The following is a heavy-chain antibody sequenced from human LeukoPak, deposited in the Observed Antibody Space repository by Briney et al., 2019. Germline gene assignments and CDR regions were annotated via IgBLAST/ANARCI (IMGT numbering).Heavy chain of an antibody. D-gene: IGHD3-16*01. CDR1: GYSINSGYH. CDR2: IYHSGST. CDR3: AKGGEGSTSH. V-gene: IGHV4-38-2*02. Sequence: SETLSLTCTVSGYSINSGYHWGWIRQSPVKGLEWIGSIYHSGSTYYNPSLKSRVTISVDTSKNQFSLKLSSVTAADTAVYYCAKGGEGSTSHWGQGTLVTVSS. J-gene: IGHJ4*02.